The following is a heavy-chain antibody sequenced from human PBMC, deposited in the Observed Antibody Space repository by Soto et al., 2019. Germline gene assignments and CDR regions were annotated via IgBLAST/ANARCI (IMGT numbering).Heavy chain of an antibody. CDR2: ISSSSGYI. Sequence: EVHLVESGGGLVKPGESLRLSCAASGITFNSYTMNWVRQAPGKGLEWVSSISSSSGYIYYADSVKGRFTISRDNAKNSLYLQMNSLRAEDTAVYYCARALGSNSGAYWGQGTLVTVSS. J-gene: IGHJ4*02. D-gene: IGHD3-10*01. CDR1: GITFNSYT. V-gene: IGHV3-21*01. CDR3: ARALGSNSGAY.